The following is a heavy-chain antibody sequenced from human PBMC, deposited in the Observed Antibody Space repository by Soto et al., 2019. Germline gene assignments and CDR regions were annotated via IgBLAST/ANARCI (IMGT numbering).Heavy chain of an antibody. D-gene: IGHD6-19*01. Sequence: EVQLLESGGGLVQPGGSLRLSCAASGFTFSSYAMNWVRQVQGKGLEWVAVISGSGGSTYYADSVKGRFTISRDNSKNPLYLQMNSLRAEDTAVYYCASRSSGWYFDYWGQGTLVTVSS. CDR2: ISGSGGST. CDR1: GFTFSSYA. CDR3: ASRSSGWYFDY. J-gene: IGHJ4*02. V-gene: IGHV3-23*01.